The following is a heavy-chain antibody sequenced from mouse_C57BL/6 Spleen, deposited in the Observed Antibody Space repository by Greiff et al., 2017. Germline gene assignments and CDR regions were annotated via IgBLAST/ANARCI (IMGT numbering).Heavy chain of an antibody. V-gene: IGHV5-9-1*02. Sequence: EVMLVESGEGLVKPGGSLKLSCAASGFTFSSYAMSWVRQTPEKRLEWVAYISSGGDYIYYADTVKGRFTISRDNARNTLYLQMRSLKSEDTAMYYCTRAGTYLYDYWGQGTTLTVSS. J-gene: IGHJ2*01. CDR1: GFTFSSYA. CDR2: ISSGGDYI. CDR3: TRAGTYLYDY. D-gene: IGHD2-10*01.